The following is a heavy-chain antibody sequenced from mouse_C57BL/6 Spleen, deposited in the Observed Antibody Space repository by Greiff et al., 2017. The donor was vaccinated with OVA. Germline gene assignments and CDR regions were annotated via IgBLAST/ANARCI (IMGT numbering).Heavy chain of an antibody. V-gene: IGHV5-17*01. CDR3: ARIEGYFSWFAY. J-gene: IGHJ3*01. Sequence: EVKLVESGGGLVKPGGSLKLSCAASGFTFSDYGMHWVRQAPEKGLEWVAYISSGSSTIYYAAPVKGRFTLSRDNARNTLFLQMTSLRSEYTAMYYCARIEGYFSWFAYWGQGTLVTVSA. CDR1: GFTFSDYG. D-gene: IGHD2-3*01. CDR2: ISSGSSTI.